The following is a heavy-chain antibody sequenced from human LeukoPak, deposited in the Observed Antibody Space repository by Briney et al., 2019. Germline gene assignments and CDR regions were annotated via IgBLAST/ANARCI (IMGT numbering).Heavy chain of an antibody. CDR2: INSDGSRT. CDR3: ARGYGDWFDP. V-gene: IGHV3-74*01. Sequence: GGSLRLSCAASGFTFNSYWMHWVRQAPGKGLVWVSRINSDGSRTASADSVKGRFSISRDNAKNTLYLQMNSLRAEDTAVYYCARGYGDWFDPWGQGTLVTVSS. J-gene: IGHJ5*02. D-gene: IGHD3-10*01. CDR1: GFTFNSYW.